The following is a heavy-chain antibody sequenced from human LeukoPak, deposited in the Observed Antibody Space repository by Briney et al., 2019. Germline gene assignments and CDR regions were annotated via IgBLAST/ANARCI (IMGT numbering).Heavy chain of an antibody. CDR2: IYYSGST. Sequence: SETLSLTCAVYGGSFSGYYWSWIRQPPGKGLEWIGYIYYSGSTNYNPSLKSRVTISVDTSKNQFSLKLSSVTAADTAVYYCARDLSSSWYGRWFDPWGQGTLVTVSS. J-gene: IGHJ5*02. D-gene: IGHD6-13*01. CDR3: ARDLSSSWYGRWFDP. V-gene: IGHV4-59*01. CDR1: GGSFSGYY.